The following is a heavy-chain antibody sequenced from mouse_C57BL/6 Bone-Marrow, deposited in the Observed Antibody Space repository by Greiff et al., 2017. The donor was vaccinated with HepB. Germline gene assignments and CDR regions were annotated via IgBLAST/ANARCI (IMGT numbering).Heavy chain of an antibody. D-gene: IGHD1-1*01. Sequence: EVMLVESGGGLVKPGGSLKLSCAASGFTFSSYAMSWVRQTPEKRLEWVATISDGGSYTYYPDYVKGRFTISRDNAKNNLYLQMSHLKSEDTAMYYCAREGTTGYFDVWGTGTTVTVSS. V-gene: IGHV5-4*01. CDR2: ISDGGSYT. CDR3: AREGTTGYFDV. J-gene: IGHJ1*03. CDR1: GFTFSSYA.